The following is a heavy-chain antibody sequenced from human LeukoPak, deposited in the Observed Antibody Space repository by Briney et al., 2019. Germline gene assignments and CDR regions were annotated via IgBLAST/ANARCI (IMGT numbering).Heavy chain of an antibody. V-gene: IGHV3-21*01. CDR2: ISSSSSSI. J-gene: IGHJ4*02. D-gene: IGHD1-14*01. Sequence: GGSLRLSCAASGFTFSSYSMNWVRQAPGKGLEWVSSISSSSSSIYYADSVKGRFTISRDNAKNSLYLQMNSLRAEDTAVYYCAPQLGYKGTYWGQGTLVTVSS. CDR1: GFTFSSYS. CDR3: APQLGYKGTY.